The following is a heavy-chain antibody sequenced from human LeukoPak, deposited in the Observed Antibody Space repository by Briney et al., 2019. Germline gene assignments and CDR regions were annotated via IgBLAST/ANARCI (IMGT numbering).Heavy chain of an antibody. CDR1: GFTFSSYA. CDR3: AKIEGYDSSGYYYVGPYFDY. J-gene: IGHJ4*02. D-gene: IGHD3-22*01. CDR2: ISGSGGST. V-gene: IGHV3-23*01. Sequence: PGGSLRLSCAASGFTFSSYAMSWVRQAPGKGLEWVSAISGSGGSTYYADSVKGRFTISRDNSKNTLYLQMNSLRAEDTAVYYCAKIEGYDSSGYYYVGPYFDYWGQGTLVTVSS.